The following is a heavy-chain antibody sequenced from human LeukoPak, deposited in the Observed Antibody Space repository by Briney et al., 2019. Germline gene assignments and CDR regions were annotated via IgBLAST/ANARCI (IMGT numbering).Heavy chain of an antibody. CDR3: AVPYDILTGYYTFDY. CDR2: ISAYSGGT. J-gene: IGHJ4*02. CDR1: GYTFTSYG. D-gene: IGHD3-9*01. Sequence: ASVKVSCKASGYTFTSYGISWVRQAPGQGLEWMGWISAYSGGTNYAQKFQGRVTMTRDTSISTAYMELSRLRSDDTAVYYCAVPYDILTGYYTFDYWGQGTLVTVSS. V-gene: IGHV1-2*02.